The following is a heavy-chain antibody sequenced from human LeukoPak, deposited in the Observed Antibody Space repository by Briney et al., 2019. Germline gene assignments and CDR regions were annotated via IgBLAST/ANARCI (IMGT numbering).Heavy chain of an antibody. CDR3: AREDGSYYFDY. Sequence: GGSLRLSCAASGFPFSSYVMHWVRQAPGKGLEWVAVISNDGNDKYYADSVKGRFTISRDISKNTLFLQMHSLRADDTAVYYCAREDGSYYFDYWGQGSLVTVSS. CDR1: GFPFSSYV. J-gene: IGHJ4*02. CDR2: ISNDGNDK. V-gene: IGHV3-30*04. D-gene: IGHD1-26*01.